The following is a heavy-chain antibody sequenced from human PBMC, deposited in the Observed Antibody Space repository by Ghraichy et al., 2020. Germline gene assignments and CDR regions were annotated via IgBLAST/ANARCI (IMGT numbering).Heavy chain of an antibody. J-gene: IGHJ6*04. V-gene: IGHV1-8*01. Sequence: SVKVSCKASGYTFTSYDINWVRQATGQGLEWMGWMNPNSGNTGYAQKFQGRVTMTRNTSISTAYMELSSLRYEDTAVYYCAQYYDFWSGYYIGSYYYGMEVWGKG. CDR1: GYTFTSYD. D-gene: IGHD3-3*01. CDR3: AQYYDFWSGYYIGSYYYGMEV. CDR2: MNPNSGNT.